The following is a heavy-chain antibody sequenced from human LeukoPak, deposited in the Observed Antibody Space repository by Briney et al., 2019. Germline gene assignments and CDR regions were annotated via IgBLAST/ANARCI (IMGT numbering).Heavy chain of an antibody. D-gene: IGHD6-6*01. J-gene: IGHJ4*02. CDR2: INPNSGGT. CDR1: GYTFTGYY. CDR3: ARGPSGGSSSLDY. V-gene: IGHV1-2*02. Sequence: ASVKGSCKASGYTFTGYYMHWVRQAPGQGLEWMGWINPNSGGTNYAQKFQGRVTMTRDTSISTAYMELSRLRSDDTAVYYCARGPSGGSSSLDYWGQGTLVTVSS.